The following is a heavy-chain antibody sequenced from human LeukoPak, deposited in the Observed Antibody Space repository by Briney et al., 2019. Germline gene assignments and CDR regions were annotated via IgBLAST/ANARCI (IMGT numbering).Heavy chain of an antibody. J-gene: IGHJ4*02. CDR2: IYHTGCT. D-gene: IGHD3-22*01. V-gene: IGHV4-39*07. Sequence: SETLSLTCTVSAASINSDTYYWGGIRQPPGKGLEWIGEIYHTGCTDYNPSHKSRGSMSVYTSKNQFSLKLSSVSAADTDVYYCAREGRYYYDSSGYYFDWGQGTLVTVSS. CDR1: AASINSDTYY. CDR3: AREGRYYYDSSGYYFD.